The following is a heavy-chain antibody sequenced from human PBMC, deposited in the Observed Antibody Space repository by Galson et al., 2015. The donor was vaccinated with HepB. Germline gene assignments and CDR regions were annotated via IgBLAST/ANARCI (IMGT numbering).Heavy chain of an antibody. CDR2: INYNSNT. CDR1: GGSISSSSYF. J-gene: IGHJ4*02. D-gene: IGHD3-16*02. CDR3: ARRPRGDYVWGGYRSHFDH. V-gene: IGHV4-39*07. Sequence: TLSLTCIVSGGSISSSSYFWDWIRQPPGKGLEWIGTINYNSNTYYNPSLKSRVAISVDTSKNQFSLKLDSVTAADTAVYYCARRPRGDYVWGGYRSHFDHWGPGTVLTVSS.